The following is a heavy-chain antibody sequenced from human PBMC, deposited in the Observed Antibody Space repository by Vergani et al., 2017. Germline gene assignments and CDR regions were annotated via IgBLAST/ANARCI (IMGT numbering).Heavy chain of an antibody. J-gene: IGHJ6*03. CDR3: ARHRRQWDLVRSHTYYMDV. V-gene: IGHV5-51*01. CDR2: IYPGDSDT. CDR1: GYTFTSYG. Sequence: VQLVQSGAEVKKPGASVKVSCKASGYTFTSYGISWVRQMPGKGLEWMGIIYPGDSDTRYSPSFQGLVTFSADKSISTAYLQWSSLQASDTAMYYCARHRRQWDLVRSHTYYMDVWGKGTTVTVSS. D-gene: IGHD1-26*01.